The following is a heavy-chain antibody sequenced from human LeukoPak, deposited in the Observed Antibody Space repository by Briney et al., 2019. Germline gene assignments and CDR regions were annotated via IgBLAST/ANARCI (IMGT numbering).Heavy chain of an antibody. V-gene: IGHV3-30*04. J-gene: IGHJ4*02. CDR1: GFTFSSYA. CDR2: ISYDGSNK. D-gene: IGHD5-12*01. CDR3: AKALVATFFDY. Sequence: PGGSLRLSCAASGFTFSSYAMHWVRQAPGKGLEWVAVISYDGSNKYYADSVKGRFTISRDNSKNTLYLQMNSLRAEDTAVYYCAKALVATFFDYWGQGTLVTVSS.